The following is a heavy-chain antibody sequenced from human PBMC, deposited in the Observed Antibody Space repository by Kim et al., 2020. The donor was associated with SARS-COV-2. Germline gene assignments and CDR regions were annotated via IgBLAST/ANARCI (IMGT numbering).Heavy chain of an antibody. V-gene: IGHV3-23*01. D-gene: IGHD2-2*01. J-gene: IGHJ5*01. Sequence: GGSLRLSCAASGFTFKNYAMSWVRQSPGKGLEWVSSISSTGGTTYYADSVKGRFTISRDNSKNTLYLQMNSLRADDSAIYFCAKDPREYCNSVNCPNWLDSWGQGALVTVSS. CDR3: AKDPREYCNSVNCPNWLDS. CDR2: ISSTGGTT. CDR1: GFTFKNYA.